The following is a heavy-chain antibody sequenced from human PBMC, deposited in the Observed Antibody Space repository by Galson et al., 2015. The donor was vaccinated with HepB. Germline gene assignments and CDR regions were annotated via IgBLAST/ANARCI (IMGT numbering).Heavy chain of an antibody. J-gene: IGHJ6*02. CDR2: IYHSGST. V-gene: IGHV4-4*02. CDR3: ARLWGRGRYYYYGMDV. CDR1: GGSISSSNW. Sequence: ETLSLTCAVSGGSISSSNWWSWVRQPPGKGLEWIGEIYHSGSTNYNPSLKSRVTISVDKSKNQFSLKLSSVTAAGTAVYYCARLWGRGRYYYYGMDVWGQGTTVTVSS. D-gene: IGHD3-16*01.